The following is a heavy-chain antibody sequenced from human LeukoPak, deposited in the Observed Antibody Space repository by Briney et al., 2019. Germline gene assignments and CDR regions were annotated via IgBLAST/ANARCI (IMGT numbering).Heavy chain of an antibody. CDR3: AKDRFPGYDYYYYYGMDV. V-gene: IGHV3-43*02. CDR1: GFTFDDYA. Sequence: RGSLRLSCAASGFTFDDYAMHWVRQAPGKGLEWVSLISGDGGSTYYADSVKGRFTISRDNSKNSLYLQMNSLRTEDTALYYCAKDRFPGYDYYYYYGMDVWGQGTTVTVSS. J-gene: IGHJ6*02. D-gene: IGHD5-18*01. CDR2: ISGDGGST.